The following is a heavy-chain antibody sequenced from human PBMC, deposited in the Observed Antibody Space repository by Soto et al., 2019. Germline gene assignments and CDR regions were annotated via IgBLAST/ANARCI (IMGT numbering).Heavy chain of an antibody. Sequence: ASVKVSSKASGGTFSSYAISWVRQAPGQRLEWMGWINPSFGTTKYSQKFQGRVTITRDTSASTAYMELSSLRSEDTAVYYCARSIVVVTALDYWGQGTLVTVSS. CDR1: GGTFSSYA. V-gene: IGHV1-3*01. J-gene: IGHJ4*02. D-gene: IGHD2-21*02. CDR3: ARSIVVVTALDY. CDR2: INPSFGTT.